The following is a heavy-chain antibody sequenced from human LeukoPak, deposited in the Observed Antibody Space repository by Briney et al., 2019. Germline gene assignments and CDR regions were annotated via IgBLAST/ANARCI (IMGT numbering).Heavy chain of an antibody. Sequence: GGSLRLSCAASGFTFSSYAMHWVRQAPGKGLEWVAVISYDGSNKYYADSVKGRFTISRDNSKNTLHLQMNSLRAEDTAVYYCAREGTFNNWFDPWGQGTLVTVSS. CDR3: AREGTFNNWFDP. CDR1: GFTFSSYA. V-gene: IGHV3-30*01. CDR2: ISYDGSNK. D-gene: IGHD1-14*01. J-gene: IGHJ5*02.